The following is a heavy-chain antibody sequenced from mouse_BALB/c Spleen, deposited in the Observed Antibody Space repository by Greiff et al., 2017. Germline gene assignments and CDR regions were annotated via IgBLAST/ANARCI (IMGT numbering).Heavy chain of an antibody. CDR2: ISSGGSYT. CDR3: ARHVDYDQGCYSY. V-gene: IGHV5-6*01. CDR1: GFTFSSYG. Sequence: EVMLVESGGDLVKPGGSLKLSCAASGFTFSSYGMSWVRQTPDKRLEWVATISSGGSYTYYPDSVKGRFTISRDNAKNTLYLQMSSLKSEDTAMYYCARHVDYDQGCYSYWGQGTSVTVSS. J-gene: IGHJ4*01. D-gene: IGHD2-4*01.